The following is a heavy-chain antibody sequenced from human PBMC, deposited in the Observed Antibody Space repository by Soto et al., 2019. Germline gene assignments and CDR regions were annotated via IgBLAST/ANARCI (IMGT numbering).Heavy chain of an antibody. Sequence: SGPTLVNPTQTLTLTCTLSGISLSTSGGGLGWIRQTPGKALEWLALVYWNDDKHYRPSLKSRLTITKDTSKNQAILTMTNMDPVDTATYYCARGLATLPVFAFDIWGQGTEVTVSS. CDR2: VYWNDDK. CDR1: GISLSTSGGG. CDR3: ARGLATLPVFAFDI. V-gene: IGHV2-5*01. D-gene: IGHD1-1*01. J-gene: IGHJ3*02.